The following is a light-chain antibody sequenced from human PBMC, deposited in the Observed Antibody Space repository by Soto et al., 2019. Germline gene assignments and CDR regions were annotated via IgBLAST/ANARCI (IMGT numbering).Light chain of an antibody. Sequence: QSALTQPASVSGSPGQSITISCTGTSSDVGGYNYVSWYQQHPGKAPKLMIYDVSNRPSGVSNRFSGSNSGNTASLTISGLQAEDEAEYYCSSYTSSSTLYVVFGGGTKLTVL. CDR2: DVS. CDR3: SSYTSSSTLYVV. V-gene: IGLV2-14*01. CDR1: SSDVGGYNY. J-gene: IGLJ2*01.